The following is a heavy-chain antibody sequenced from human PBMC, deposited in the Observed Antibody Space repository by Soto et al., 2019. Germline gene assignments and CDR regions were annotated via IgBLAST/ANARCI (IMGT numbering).Heavy chain of an antibody. V-gene: IGHV1-18*04. CDR2: VSGYNVNA. D-gene: IGHD5-18*01. CDR3: ARDSTARLAWFDP. J-gene: IGHJ5*02. Sequence: QIQLVQSGPELMKPGASVRVSCKASGYPFTTYDITWVRQAPGQGLEWMGWVSGYNVNAKYAQRLQGRVTMTRETSTRTAYMELRSLTSDDTAIYYGARDSTARLAWFDPWGQGSLVIVSS. CDR1: GYPFTTYD.